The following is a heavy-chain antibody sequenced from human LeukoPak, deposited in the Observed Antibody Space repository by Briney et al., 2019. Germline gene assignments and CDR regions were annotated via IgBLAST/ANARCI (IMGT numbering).Heavy chain of an antibody. CDR3: ARGQRYSYGYLDYFDY. CDR1: GGSISSYY. Sequence: SETLSLTCTVSGGSISSYYWSWIRQPPGKGLEWIGYIYYSGSTNYNPSLKSRVTISVDTSKNQFSLKLSSVTAADTAVYYCARGQRYSYGYLDYFDYWGQGTLVTVSS. J-gene: IGHJ4*02. CDR2: IYYSGST. D-gene: IGHD5-18*01. V-gene: IGHV4-59*12.